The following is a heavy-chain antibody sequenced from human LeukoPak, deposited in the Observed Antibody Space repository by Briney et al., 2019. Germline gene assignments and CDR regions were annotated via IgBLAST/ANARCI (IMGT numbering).Heavy chain of an antibody. CDR2: IWYDGSNK. CDR1: GFTFSSYW. CDR3: TGMATISSADYYFDY. D-gene: IGHD5-24*01. V-gene: IGHV3-33*08. Sequence: GGSLRLSCAASGFTFSSYWMSWVRQAPGKGLEWVAVIWYDGSNKYYADSVKGRFTISRDNSKNTLYLQMNSLRAEDTAVYYCTGMATISSADYYFDYWGQGTLVTVSS. J-gene: IGHJ4*02.